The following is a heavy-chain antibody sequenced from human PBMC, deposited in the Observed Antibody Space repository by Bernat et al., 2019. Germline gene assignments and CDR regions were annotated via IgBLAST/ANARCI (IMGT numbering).Heavy chain of an antibody. CDR3: ARDRPQYYECWSGDYYFDY. Sequence: QVQLVESGGGVVQPGRSLRLSCAASGFTFSSYGMHWVRQAPGKGLEWVAVIWYDGSNKYYADSVKGRFTISRDNSKNTLYLQMNSLRAEDTAVYYCARDRPQYYECWSGDYYFDYWGQGTLVTVSS. CDR2: IWYDGSNK. D-gene: IGHD3-3*01. CDR1: GFTFSSYG. J-gene: IGHJ4*02. V-gene: IGHV3-33*01.